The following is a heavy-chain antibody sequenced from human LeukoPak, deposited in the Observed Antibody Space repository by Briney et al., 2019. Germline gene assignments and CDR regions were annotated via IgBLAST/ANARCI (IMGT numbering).Heavy chain of an antibody. J-gene: IGHJ3*02. D-gene: IGHD3-3*01. Sequence: SETLSLTCAVYGGSFSGYYWSWIRQPPGKGLEWIGEINHSGSTNYNPSLKSRVTISVDTSKNQFSLKLSSVTAADTAVYYCARHPKEYDFWSGRDAFDIWGQGTMVTVSS. CDR2: INHSGST. V-gene: IGHV4-34*01. CDR3: ARHPKEYDFWSGRDAFDI. CDR1: GGSFSGYY.